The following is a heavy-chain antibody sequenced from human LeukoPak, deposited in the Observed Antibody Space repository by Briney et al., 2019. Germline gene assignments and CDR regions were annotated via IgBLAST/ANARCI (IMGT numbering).Heavy chain of an antibody. Sequence: GGSLRLSCAASGFAVSSNYMSWVRQAPGKGLEWVSVIYSGGTTYYADSVKGRFTISRDNSKKTLYLQMNSLRAEDTAVYYCARETGDDAFDIWGQGTMVTVSS. D-gene: IGHD7-27*01. J-gene: IGHJ3*02. CDR3: ARETGDDAFDI. V-gene: IGHV3-66*01. CDR2: IYSGGTT. CDR1: GFAVSSNY.